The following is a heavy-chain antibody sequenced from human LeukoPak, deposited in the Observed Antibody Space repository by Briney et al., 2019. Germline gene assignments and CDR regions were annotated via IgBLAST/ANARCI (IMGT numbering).Heavy chain of an antibody. CDR3: AKANGGGHYYYYGMDV. V-gene: IGHV3-30*18. CDR2: ISYDGSNK. Sequence: GGSLRLSCAASGFTFSSYGMHWVRQAPGKGLEWVAVISYDGSNKYYADSVRGRFTISRDNSKNTLYLQMNSLRAEDTAVYYCAKANGGGHYYYYGMDVWGQGTTVTVSS. J-gene: IGHJ6*02. D-gene: IGHD3-16*01. CDR1: GFTFSSYG.